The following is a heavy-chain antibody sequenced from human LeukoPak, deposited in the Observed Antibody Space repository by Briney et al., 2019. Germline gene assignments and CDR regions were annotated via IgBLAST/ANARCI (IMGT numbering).Heavy chain of an antibody. Sequence: PGGSLRLSCAASGFTFSDYYMSWIRQAPGKGLEWVSYISSSGSTIYYADSVKGRFTISRDNVKNSLYLQMNSLRAEDTAVYYCARAGSRSSIAARPPYYYYYMDVWGKGTTVTVSS. J-gene: IGHJ6*03. D-gene: IGHD6-6*01. CDR1: GFTFSDYY. CDR3: ARAGSRSSIAARPPYYYYYMDV. CDR2: ISSSGSTI. V-gene: IGHV3-11*04.